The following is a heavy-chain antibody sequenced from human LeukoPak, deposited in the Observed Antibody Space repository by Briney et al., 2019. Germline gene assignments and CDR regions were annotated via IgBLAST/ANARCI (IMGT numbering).Heavy chain of an antibody. CDR1: GYTFTDYG. Sequence: SVKVSCKASGYTFTDYGFSWVRQAPGQGLEWMGGIIPIFGTANYAQKFQGRVTITADESTSTAYMELSGLRSEDTAVYYCASGKGYWGQGTLVTVSS. CDR3: ASGKGY. CDR2: IIPIFGTA. J-gene: IGHJ4*02. V-gene: IGHV1-69*13.